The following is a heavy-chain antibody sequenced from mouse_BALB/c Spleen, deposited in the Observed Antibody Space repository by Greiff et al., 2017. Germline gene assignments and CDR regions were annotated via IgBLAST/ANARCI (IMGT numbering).Heavy chain of an antibody. CDR3: ARGISRDYAMDY. CDR2: ISDGGSYT. V-gene: IGHV5-4*02. CDR1: GFTFSDYY. D-gene: IGHD1-1*01. J-gene: IGHJ4*01. Sequence: DVKLVESGGGLVKPGGSLKLSCAASGFTFSDYYMYWVRQTPEKRLEWVATISDGGSYTYYPDSVKGRFTISRDNAKNNLYLQMSSLKSEDTAMYYCARGISRDYAMDYWGQGTSVTVSS.